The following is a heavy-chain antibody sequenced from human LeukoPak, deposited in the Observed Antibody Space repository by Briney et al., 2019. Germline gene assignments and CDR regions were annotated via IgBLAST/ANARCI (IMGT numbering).Heavy chain of an antibody. V-gene: IGHV3-48*01. CDR3: AKGALPFRSGSYYDGGWYYYYYMDV. CDR1: GFTFSSYT. Sequence: GGSLGLSCAASGFTFSSYTMNWVRQAPGKGLEWVSYISSTSNTVYYADSVKGRFTISRDNSKNTLYLQMNSLRAEDTAVYYCAKGALPFRSGSYYDGGWYYYYYMDVWGKGTTVTVSS. J-gene: IGHJ6*03. D-gene: IGHD1-26*01. CDR2: ISSTSNTV.